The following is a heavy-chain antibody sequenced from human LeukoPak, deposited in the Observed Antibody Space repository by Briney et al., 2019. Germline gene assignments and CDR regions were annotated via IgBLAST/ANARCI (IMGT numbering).Heavy chain of an antibody. V-gene: IGHV3-30-3*01. D-gene: IGHD3-10*01. CDR3: ARAPGPPNYFDY. CDR1: GFTFSSYA. J-gene: IGHJ4*02. CDR2: ISYDGSNK. Sequence: GGSLRLSCAASGFTFSSYAMHWVRQAPGKGLEWVAVISYDGSNKYYADSVKGRFTISRDNSKNTLYLQMNSLRAEDTAVYYCARAPGPPNYFDYWGQGTLVTVSS.